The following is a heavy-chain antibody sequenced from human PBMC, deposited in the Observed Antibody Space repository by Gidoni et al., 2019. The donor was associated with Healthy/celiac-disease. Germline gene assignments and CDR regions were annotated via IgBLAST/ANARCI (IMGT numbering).Heavy chain of an antibody. J-gene: IGHJ6*02. CDR2: INHSGST. V-gene: IGHV4-34*01. D-gene: IGHD6-6*01. CDR1: GGSFSGYY. Sequence: QVQLQQWGAGLLKPSETLSLTCAVYGGSFSGYYWSWIRQPPGKGLEWIGEINHSGSTNYNPSLKSRVTISVDTSKNQSSLKLSSVTAADTAVYYCARGHEYSSSSPAGYYYGMDVWGQGTTVTVSS. CDR3: ARGHEYSSSSPAGYYYGMDV.